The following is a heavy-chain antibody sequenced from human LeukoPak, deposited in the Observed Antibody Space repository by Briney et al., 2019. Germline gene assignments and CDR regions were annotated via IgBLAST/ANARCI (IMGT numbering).Heavy chain of an antibody. V-gene: IGHV3-7*01. CDR2: IKQDGSEK. D-gene: IGHD3-3*01. CDR1: GFTFSSYW. CDR3: ARDSTYYDFWSGWREYYYMDV. Sequence: HTGGSLRLSCAASGFTFSSYWMSWVRQAPGKGLEWVANIKQDGSEKYYVDSVKGRFTISRDNAMNSLYLQMNSLRAEDTAVYYCARDSTYYDFWSGWREYYYMDVWGRGTTVTVSS. J-gene: IGHJ6*03.